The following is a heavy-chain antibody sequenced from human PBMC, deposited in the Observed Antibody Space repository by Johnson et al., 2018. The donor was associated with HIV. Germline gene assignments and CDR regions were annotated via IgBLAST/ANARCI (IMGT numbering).Heavy chain of an antibody. CDR1: GFTFSDYY. CDR2: ISSSGSTI. Sequence: QVQLVESGGGLVQPGGSLRLSCAASGFTFSDYYMSWIRQAPGKGLEWVSYISSSGSTIYYADSVKGRLTISRDNAKNSLSLQMNSLRAEDTAVYYCASLYYNFWSGYSSSGWSHAFDIWGQGTMVTVSS. J-gene: IGHJ3*02. V-gene: IGHV3-11*04. CDR3: ASLYYNFWSGYSSSGWSHAFDI. D-gene: IGHD3-3*01.